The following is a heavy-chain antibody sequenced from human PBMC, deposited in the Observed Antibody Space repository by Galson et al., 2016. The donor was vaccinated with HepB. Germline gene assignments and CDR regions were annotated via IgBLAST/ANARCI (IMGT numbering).Heavy chain of an antibody. V-gene: IGHV4-59*02. Sequence: SETLSLTCSVSGGSVYNHYWSWVRQPPGKRLEWIGYVYYKGNTYYNAAFESRATLSVDTPRNQFFLRLRSVTAADTAVYYCVRDQGKVFDYWGQGVLVTVSS. CDR1: GGSVYNHY. J-gene: IGHJ4*02. CDR3: VRDQGKVFDY. CDR2: VYYKGNT. D-gene: IGHD3-10*01.